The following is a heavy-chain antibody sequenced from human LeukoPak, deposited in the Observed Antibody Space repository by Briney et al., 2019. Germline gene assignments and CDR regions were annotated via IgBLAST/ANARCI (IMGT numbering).Heavy chain of an antibody. CDR2: MFHSGDT. D-gene: IGHD6-19*01. V-gene: IGHV4-38-2*02. CDR3: ARNVAVARDGTRYFDL. J-gene: IGHJ2*01. Sequence: SETLSLTCSVSDYSISSGYYWGWIRQPPGKGLEWIGSMFHSGDTYYNSSLKSRVTILVDTSNNHFSLTLNSVTAADTAVYYCARNVAVARDGTRYFDLWGRGTLVTVSS. CDR1: DYSISSGYY.